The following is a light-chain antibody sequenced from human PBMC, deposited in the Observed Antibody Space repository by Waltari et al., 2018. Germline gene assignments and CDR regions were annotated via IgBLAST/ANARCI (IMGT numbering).Light chain of an antibody. CDR2: EDT. V-gene: IGLV2-23*01. Sequence: QSALTQPASVSGSPGQSITISCAGTSSDPGTYNFVSWYQHRPGKAPKLMIYEDTQRPSGVSDLFSGSKSGNTASLRISGLQAEDEADYYCCSYADSNVVFGGGTKLTV. CDR3: CSYADSNVV. J-gene: IGLJ2*01. CDR1: SSDPGTYNF.